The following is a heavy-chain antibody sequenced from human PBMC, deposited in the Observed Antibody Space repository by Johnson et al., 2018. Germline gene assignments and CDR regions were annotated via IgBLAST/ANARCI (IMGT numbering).Heavy chain of an antibody. J-gene: IGHJ3*02. V-gene: IGHV3-30*03. CDR3: EGAFDI. CDR2: ISYDGSNK. Sequence: VQLLESGGGVVQPGRSLRLSCAASGFTFSSYGMHWVRQAPGKGLEWVAVISYDGSNKYYADSVKGRFTISRDNSKNTLYLQMNSLRAEDTAVYYCEGAFDIWGQGTMVTVSS. CDR1: GFTFSSYG.